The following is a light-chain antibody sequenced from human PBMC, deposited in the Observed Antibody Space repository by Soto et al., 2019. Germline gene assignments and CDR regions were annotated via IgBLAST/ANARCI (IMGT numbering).Light chain of an antibody. CDR2: EVR. CDR1: SSDVGAYNY. J-gene: IGLJ7*01. Sequence: QSALTQPASVSGSPGQSITISCTGTSSDVGAYNYVSWYQQHPGKVPKLMIYEVRYRPSGVSDRFSGSKSGNRAPLTISGLQAEDEADYYCNSYSNSRTVLFGGGTQLTVL. V-gene: IGLV2-14*01. CDR3: NSYSNSRTVL.